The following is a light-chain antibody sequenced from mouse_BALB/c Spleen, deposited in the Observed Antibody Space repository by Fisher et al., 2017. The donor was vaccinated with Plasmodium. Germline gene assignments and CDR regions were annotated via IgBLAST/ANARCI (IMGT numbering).Light chain of an antibody. CDR1: QSISNY. CDR2: YSS. CDR3: QQSNSCPYT. V-gene: IGKV5-45*01. J-gene: IGKJ2*01. Sequence: DIVLTQSPATLSVTPGDRVSLSCRASQSISNYLHWYQQKSHESPRLLISYSSQSISGIPSRFSGSGSGTDFTLSINSVETEDFGIYFCQQSNSCPYTFGGGTKLDMK.